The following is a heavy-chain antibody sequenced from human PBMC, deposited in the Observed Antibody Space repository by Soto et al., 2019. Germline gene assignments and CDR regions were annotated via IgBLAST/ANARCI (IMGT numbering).Heavy chain of an antibody. CDR2: ISGSGGST. Sequence: GGPLRLSCATSGFTFSSSGMHWVRQAPGKGLEWVSAISGSGGSTYYADSVKGRFTISRDNAKNTLYLQMNSLRAEDTAVYYCAKEEDTAMAAVDYWGQGTLVTVSS. CDR3: AKEEDTAMAAVDY. V-gene: IGHV3-23*01. D-gene: IGHD5-18*01. J-gene: IGHJ4*02. CDR1: GFTFSSSG.